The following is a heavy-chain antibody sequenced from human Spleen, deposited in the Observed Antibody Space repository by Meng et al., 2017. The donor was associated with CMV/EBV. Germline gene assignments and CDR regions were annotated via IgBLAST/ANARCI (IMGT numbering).Heavy chain of an antibody. CDR3: AKDNFQGDSSGYYYDY. CDR2: IWYDGSNK. Sequence: GESLKISCAASGFTFSSYGMHWVRQAPGKGLEWVAVIWYDGSNKYYADSVKGRFTISRDNSKNTLYLQMNSLRAEDTAVYYCAKDNFQGDSSGYYYDYWGQGTLVTVS. J-gene: IGHJ4*02. CDR1: GFTFSSYG. D-gene: IGHD3-22*01. V-gene: IGHV3-33*06.